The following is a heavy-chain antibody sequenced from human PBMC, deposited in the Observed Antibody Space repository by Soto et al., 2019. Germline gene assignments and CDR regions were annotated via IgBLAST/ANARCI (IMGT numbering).Heavy chain of an antibody. D-gene: IGHD3-3*01. CDR1: GYTFTSYG. Sequence: QVQLVQSGAEVKKPGASVKVSCKASGYTFTSYGISWARQAPGQGLEWMGWISAYNGNTNYAQKLQGRVTMTTDTSTSTAYMELRSLRSDDTAVYYCARSRDDFWSGQVIYYYYGMDVWGQGTTVTVSS. CDR3: ARSRDDFWSGQVIYYYYGMDV. V-gene: IGHV1-18*01. J-gene: IGHJ6*02. CDR2: ISAYNGNT.